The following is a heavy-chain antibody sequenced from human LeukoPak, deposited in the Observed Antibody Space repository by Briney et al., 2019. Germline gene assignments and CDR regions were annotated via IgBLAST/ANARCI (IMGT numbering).Heavy chain of an antibody. CDR2: ISHSGST. J-gene: IGHJ4*02. CDR1: GGSFNVYH. CDR3: ALVVDYSGSGTYLVDY. D-gene: IGHD3-10*01. Sequence: SETPSLTCAVYGGSFNVYHWRWIRQPPGKGLEWIGEISHSGSTNYNPSLMSRVTVSADTSKKQFSLNLSSVTAADTAVYYCALVVDYSGSGTYLVDYWGQGTLVTVSS. V-gene: IGHV4-34*01.